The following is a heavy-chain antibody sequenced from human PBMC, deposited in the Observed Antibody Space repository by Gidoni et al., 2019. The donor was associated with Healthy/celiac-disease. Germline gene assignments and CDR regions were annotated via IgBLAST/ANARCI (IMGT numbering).Heavy chain of an antibody. J-gene: IGHJ4*02. V-gene: IGHV4-30-4*01. CDR3: ARVGRDGYNYVLFDY. Sequence: QVQLQESGPGLVKPSQTLSLTCTVSAGSISSGDYYWSWIRQPPGKGLEWIGYIYYSGSTYYNPSLKSRVTISVDTSKNQFSLKLSSVTAADTAVYYCARVGRDGYNYVLFDYWGQGTLVTVSS. CDR2: IYYSGST. D-gene: IGHD5-12*01. CDR1: AGSISSGDYY.